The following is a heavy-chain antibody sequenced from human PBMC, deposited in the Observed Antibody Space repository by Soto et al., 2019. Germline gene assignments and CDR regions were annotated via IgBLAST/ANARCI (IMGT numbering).Heavy chain of an antibody. D-gene: IGHD7-27*01. J-gene: IGHJ4*02. Sequence: SETLSLTCTVSGGSISSGYYYWSWIRQPPGKGLEWIGYIYYSGSTYYNPSLKSRVTISVDTSKNQFSLKLSSVTAADTAVYYCARGPSGDKVHYWGQGALVTVSS. CDR3: ARGPSGDKVHY. CDR1: GGSISSGYYY. V-gene: IGHV4-30-4*01. CDR2: IYYSGST.